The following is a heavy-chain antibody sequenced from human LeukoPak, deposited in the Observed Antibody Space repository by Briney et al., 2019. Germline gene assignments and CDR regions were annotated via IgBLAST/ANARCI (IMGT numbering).Heavy chain of an antibody. J-gene: IGHJ2*01. V-gene: IGHV4-59*02. CDR2: IHDTGST. CDR1: GSSVSTFY. CDR3: ARGSSDAYWYLDV. Sequence: SETLSLTCTVSGSSVSTFYWSWLRQSPGTGLEWIGFIHDTGSTAYNPSLKSRVTISLETSKNQLSLMLTSVTAADTAMYYCARGSSDAYWYLDVWGRGTLVTVSS. D-gene: IGHD6-19*01.